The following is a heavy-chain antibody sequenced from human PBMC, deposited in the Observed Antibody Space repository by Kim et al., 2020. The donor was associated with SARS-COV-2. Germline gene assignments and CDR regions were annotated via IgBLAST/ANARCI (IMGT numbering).Heavy chain of an antibody. J-gene: IGHJ4*02. V-gene: IGHV3-21*04. CDR1: GFTFSSYS. CDR3: ARDLRTSLYSDSSGYLTGY. Sequence: GGSLRLSCAASGFTFSSYSMNWVRQAPGKGLEWVSSISSSSSYIYYADSVKGRFTISRDNAKNSLYLQMNSLRAEDTAVYYCARDLRTSLYSDSSGYLTGYWGQGTLVTVSS. D-gene: IGHD3-22*01. CDR2: ISSSSSYI.